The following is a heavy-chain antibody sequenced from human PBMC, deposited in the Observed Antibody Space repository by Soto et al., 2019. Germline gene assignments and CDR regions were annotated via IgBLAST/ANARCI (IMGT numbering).Heavy chain of an antibody. J-gene: IGHJ3*02. V-gene: IGHV3-23*01. Sequence: AGGSLRLSCAASGFTFSSYAMSWVRQAPGKGLEWVSAISGSGGSTYYADSVKGRFTISRDNSKNTLYLQMNSLRAEDTAVYYCARDRTRRDGYNGDAFDIWGQGTMVTVSS. CDR3: ARDRTRRDGYNGDAFDI. D-gene: IGHD5-12*01. CDR1: GFTFSSYA. CDR2: ISGSGGST.